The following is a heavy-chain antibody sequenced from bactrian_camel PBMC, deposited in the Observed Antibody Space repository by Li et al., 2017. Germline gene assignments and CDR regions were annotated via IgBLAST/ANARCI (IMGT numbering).Heavy chain of an antibody. CDR2: IESDGST. CDR1: GDTVGRYC. V-gene: IGHV3S55*01. J-gene: IGHJ7*01. D-gene: IGHD1*01. Sequence: HVQLVESGGGSVQVGGSLGLSCVASGDTVGRYCMGWFRQIPDKEREGVAGIESDGSTSYADSVKGRFTISKDHAKNTLYLQMNDLKPEDTGMYYCGASLRTYCGGDTLNYRMDFWGEGTQVTVS.